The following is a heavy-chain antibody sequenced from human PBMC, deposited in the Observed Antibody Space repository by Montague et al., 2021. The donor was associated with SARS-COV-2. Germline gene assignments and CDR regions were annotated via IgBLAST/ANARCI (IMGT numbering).Heavy chain of an antibody. D-gene: IGHD3/OR15-3a*01. CDR2: INQDETAK. CDR1: GFPSGDYQ. V-gene: IGHV3-7*01. J-gene: IGHJ4*02. Sequence: FRRLSCAASGFPSGDYQMTWVRQAPGKGLQWVANINQDETAKTYVDSVKGRFTISRDNAKNSLILQMNSLKDEDTAVYYCARSPRGSGTGWLDYWGQGTLVTVSS. CDR3: ARSPRGSGTGWLDY.